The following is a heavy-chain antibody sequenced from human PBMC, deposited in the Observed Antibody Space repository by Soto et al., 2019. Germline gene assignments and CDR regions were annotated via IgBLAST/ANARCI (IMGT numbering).Heavy chain of an antibody. D-gene: IGHD3-3*02. CDR3: ASGHFWSGYYNFYYGMDV. V-gene: IGHV1-18*01. J-gene: IGHJ6*02. Sequence: APVKVSCKASGYTFTSYGISWVRQAPGQGLEWMGWISAYNGNTNYAQKLQGRVTMTTDTPTSTAYMELRSLRSDDTDVYYCASGHFWSGYYNFYYGMDVWGQGTTVTVSS. CDR1: GYTFTSYG. CDR2: ISAYNGNT.